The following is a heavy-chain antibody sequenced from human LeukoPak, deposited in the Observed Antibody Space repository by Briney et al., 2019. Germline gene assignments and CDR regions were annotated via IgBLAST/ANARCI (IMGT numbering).Heavy chain of an antibody. J-gene: IGHJ4*02. Sequence: ITWNSGSIGYADSVKGRFTISRDNAQNSLYLQMNSLRPEDTAFYYCAKGSDSGYNFFDYWAREPWSPSPQ. V-gene: IGHV3-9*01. D-gene: IGHD3-22*01. CDR2: ITWNSGSI. CDR3: AKGSDSGYNFFDY.